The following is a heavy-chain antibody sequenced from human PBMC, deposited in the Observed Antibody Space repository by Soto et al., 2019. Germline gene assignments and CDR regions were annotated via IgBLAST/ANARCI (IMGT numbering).Heavy chain of an antibody. D-gene: IGHD2-2*01. J-gene: IGHJ6*02. Sequence: ASVKVSCKASGYTFTGYYIHWVRQSPGQGLEWMGWIHLNSGGTNYAQTFQGRITMTRDMTVTTAFMEMTGLTSDDTAVYYCASPRELSYSCYAIVTLDVWGQGTTVTVSS. CDR1: GYTFTGYY. CDR2: IHLNSGGT. CDR3: ASPRELSYSCYAIVTLDV. V-gene: IGHV1-2*02.